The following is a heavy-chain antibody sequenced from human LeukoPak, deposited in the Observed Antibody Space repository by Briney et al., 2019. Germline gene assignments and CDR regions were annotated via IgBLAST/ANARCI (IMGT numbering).Heavy chain of an antibody. D-gene: IGHD3-16*01. V-gene: IGHV3-23*01. Sequence: PGGSLRLSCVASGFTFSSYAMTWVRQAPGKGLEWVSGITSSGASAYYAASVKGRFTVSRDNSENTLYLQINNLSAEDSGTYYCVKDEDLYRPTWSLFKDGGQGTLVTVSS. CDR2: ITSSGASA. J-gene: IGHJ4*01. CDR3: VKDEDLYRPTWSLFKD. CDR1: GFTFSSYA.